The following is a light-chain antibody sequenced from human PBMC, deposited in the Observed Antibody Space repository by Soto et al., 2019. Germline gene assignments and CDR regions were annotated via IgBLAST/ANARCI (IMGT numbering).Light chain of an antibody. Sequence: EIVLTQSPATLSLSPGERATLSCRASQSVGSYLAWYQQKPGQTPRLLIYDASNRATDIPAKFSGSGSGTDFTLTISSLVPEDFAVYYCQQRSNWPVTFGQGTRVEIK. V-gene: IGKV3-11*01. CDR1: QSVGSY. CDR2: DAS. CDR3: QQRSNWPVT. J-gene: IGKJ1*01.